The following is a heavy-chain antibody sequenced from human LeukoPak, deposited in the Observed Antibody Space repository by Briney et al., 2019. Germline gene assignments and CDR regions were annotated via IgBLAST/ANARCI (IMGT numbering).Heavy chain of an antibody. V-gene: IGHV1-2*02. CDR3: ARDIVVVPAAIGYDY. CDR2: INPNSGGT. CDR1: GYTFTSYG. D-gene: IGHD2-2*02. Sequence: ASVKVSCKASGYTFTSYGISWVRQAPGQGLEWMGWINPNSGGTNYAQKFQGRVTMTRDTSISTAYMELSRLRSDDTAVYYCARDIVVVPAAIGYDYWGQGTLVTVSS. J-gene: IGHJ4*02.